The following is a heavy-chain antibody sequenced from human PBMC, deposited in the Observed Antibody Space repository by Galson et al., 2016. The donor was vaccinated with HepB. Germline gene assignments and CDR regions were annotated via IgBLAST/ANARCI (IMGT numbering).Heavy chain of an antibody. CDR2: ISYDGSNK. J-gene: IGHJ6*02. CDR1: GFTFRNSA. D-gene: IGHD3-9*01. CDR3: ARATGYFSDHGMDV. Sequence: SLRLSCATSGFTFRNSAMHWVRQTPGKGLEWLVVISYDGSNKYYADSVKGRFTVSRDNSKNTLYLHMSRLRPEDTSVYYCARATGYFSDHGMDVWGLGTSVTVSS. V-gene: IGHV3-30*03.